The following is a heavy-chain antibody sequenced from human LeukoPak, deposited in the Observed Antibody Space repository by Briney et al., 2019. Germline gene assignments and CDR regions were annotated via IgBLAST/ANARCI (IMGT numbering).Heavy chain of an antibody. D-gene: IGHD4-11*01. V-gene: IGHV3-9*01. CDR2: ISWNSGSI. Sequence: GGSLRLSCAASGFTFDDYAMHWVRQAPGKGLEWVSGISWNSGSIGYADSVKGRFTISRDNAKNSLYLQMNSLRAEDTALYYCAKDSPDYRHFDYWGQGTLVTVSS. J-gene: IGHJ4*02. CDR1: GFTFDDYA. CDR3: AKDSPDYRHFDY.